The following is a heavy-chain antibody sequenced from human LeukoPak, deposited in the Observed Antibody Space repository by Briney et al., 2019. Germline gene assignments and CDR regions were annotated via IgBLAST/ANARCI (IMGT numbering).Heavy chain of an antibody. J-gene: IGHJ6*02. Sequence: SETLSLTCTVSGGSISYYYWSWIRQSPGKGLEWIGYVYYSGTTNYNPSLKSRVTISVDTSKNQFSLQLRSVTAADAAVYYCAREDPQTRVPEGMDVWGQGTTVTVSS. D-gene: IGHD4/OR15-4a*01. CDR2: VYYSGTT. CDR1: GGSISYYY. V-gene: IGHV4-59*01. CDR3: AREDPQTRVPEGMDV.